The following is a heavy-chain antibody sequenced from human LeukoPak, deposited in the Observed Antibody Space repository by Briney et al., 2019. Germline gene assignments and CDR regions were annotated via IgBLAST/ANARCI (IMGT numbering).Heavy chain of an antibody. CDR1: GFTFSGYG. J-gene: IGHJ4*02. D-gene: IGHD5-24*01. V-gene: IGHV3-23*01. CDR2: LSGSGGST. CDR3: AKHQEMAGFDY. Sequence: GGSLRLSCAASGFTFSGYGMSWVRQAPGKGLEWVSSLSGSGGSTYYADSVKGRFTISRDNSKNTLYLQMNSLRAEDTAVYYCAKHQEMAGFDYWGQGTLVTVSS.